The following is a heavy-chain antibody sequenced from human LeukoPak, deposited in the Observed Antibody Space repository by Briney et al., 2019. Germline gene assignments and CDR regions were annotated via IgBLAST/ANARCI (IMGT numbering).Heavy chain of an antibody. CDR1: GFPLSSYS. Sequence: GGSLRLSCAASGFPLSSYSMNWVRRARGKGVEWVSYISSSSSNIYYEHTVKGRFTISRDNAKNSLYLQMNSLRDEDTAGYYCARPLAYCGGDCYPAAFDIWGEGTMVSVSS. CDR2: ISSSSSNI. CDR3: ARPLAYCGGDCYPAAFDI. V-gene: IGHV3-48*02. D-gene: IGHD2-21*02. J-gene: IGHJ3*02.